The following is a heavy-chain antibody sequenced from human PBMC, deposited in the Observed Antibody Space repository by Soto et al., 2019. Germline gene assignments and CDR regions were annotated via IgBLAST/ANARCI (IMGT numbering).Heavy chain of an antibody. CDR2: ISSSSSTI. D-gene: IGHD2-21*01. V-gene: IGHV3-48*01. CDR3: ARSGHTYYFDY. J-gene: IGHJ4*02. CDR1: GFTFSSYS. Sequence: PGGSLRLSCAASGFTFSSYSMNWVRQAPGKGLEWVSYISSSSSTIYYADSVKGRFTISRDNAKNSLYLQMNSLRAEDTAVYYCARSGHTYYFDYWGQGTLVTVSS.